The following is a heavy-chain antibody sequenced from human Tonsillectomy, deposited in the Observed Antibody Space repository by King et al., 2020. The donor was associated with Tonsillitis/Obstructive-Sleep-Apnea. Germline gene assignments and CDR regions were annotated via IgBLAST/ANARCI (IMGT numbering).Heavy chain of an antibody. CDR1: GFTFTNAW. D-gene: IGHD3-22*01. Sequence: QLVQSGGGLVKPGGSLRLSCAASGFTFTNAWMSWVRQAPGKGLEWVSRIKSKSDGWTTDYAAPVKGRLTISRDDSKNTLYLQMNSLKTEDTAVYYCTRDRVSSGYFLYGAFDIWGQGTMVTVSS. V-gene: IGHV3-15*01. CDR3: TRDRVSSGYFLYGAFDI. J-gene: IGHJ3*02. CDR2: IKSKSDGWTT.